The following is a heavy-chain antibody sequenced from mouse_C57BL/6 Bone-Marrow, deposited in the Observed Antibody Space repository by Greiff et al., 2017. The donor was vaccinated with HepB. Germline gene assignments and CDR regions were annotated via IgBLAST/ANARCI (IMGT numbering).Heavy chain of an antibody. V-gene: IGHV10-1*01. D-gene: IGHD2-5*01. CDR3: VRHKTYYSNYSYYYAMDY. J-gene: IGHJ4*01. Sequence: EVQLVESGGGLVQPKGSLKLSCAASGFSFNTYAMNWVRQAPGKGLEWVARIRSKSNNYATYYADSVKDRFTISRDDSESMLYLQMNNLKTEDTAMYYCVRHKTYYSNYSYYYAMDYWGQGTSVTVSS. CDR2: IRSKSNNYAT. CDR1: GFSFNTYA.